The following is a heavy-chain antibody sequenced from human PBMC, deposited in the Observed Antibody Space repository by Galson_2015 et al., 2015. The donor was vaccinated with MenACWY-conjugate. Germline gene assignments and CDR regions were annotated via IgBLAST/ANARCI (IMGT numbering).Heavy chain of an antibody. J-gene: IGHJ6*02. CDR3: ARHPPGGRGMDV. Sequence: QSGAEVKQPGESLKISCTGSGYYFTSYWIAWVRQIPGKGLEWMGLISPGDSNTRYSPSFQGQVTISADKSISTAYLQWSSLKALDTAMYYCARHPPGGRGMDVWGQGTTVTVSS. CDR2: ISPGDSNT. CDR1: GYYFTSYW. D-gene: IGHD1-26*01. V-gene: IGHV5-51*01.